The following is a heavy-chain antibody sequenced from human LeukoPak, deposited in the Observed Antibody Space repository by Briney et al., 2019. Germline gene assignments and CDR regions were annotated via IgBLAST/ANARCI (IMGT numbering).Heavy chain of an antibody. J-gene: IGHJ4*02. V-gene: IGHV1-69*13. CDR1: GGTFSSYA. Sequence: GASVKVSCKASGGTFSSYAISWVRQAPGQGLEWMGGIIPIFSTANYAQKFQGRVTITADESTSTAYMELSSLRSEDTAVYYCARALMSTRFTFDSWGQGTLVTVSS. CDR2: IIPIFSTA. CDR3: ARALMSTRFTFDS. D-gene: IGHD2/OR15-2a*01.